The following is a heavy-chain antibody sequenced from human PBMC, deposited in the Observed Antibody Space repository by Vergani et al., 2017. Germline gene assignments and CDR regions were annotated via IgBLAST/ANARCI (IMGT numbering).Heavy chain of an antibody. V-gene: IGHV3-49*04. Sequence: EVQLVESGGGLVQPGRSLRLSCAASGFNFGEYGVSWVRQAPGKGLEWIGFIRSKTYGATTEYAASVRGRFTISRDDSKGIAYLQMSSLKKEDTAVYRCAVEIYDYGGSRDFDYWGQGTLVVVSS. D-gene: IGHD4-23*01. CDR1: GFNFGEYG. J-gene: IGHJ4*02. CDR2: IRSKTYGATT. CDR3: AVEIYDYGGSRDFDY.